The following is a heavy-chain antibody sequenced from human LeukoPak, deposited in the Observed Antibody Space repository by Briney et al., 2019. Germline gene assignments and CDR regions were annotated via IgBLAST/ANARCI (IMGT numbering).Heavy chain of an antibody. CDR2: ISTSGDTT. J-gene: IGHJ4*02. D-gene: IGHD5-12*01. Sequence: GGSLRLSCAASGFTFSSYAVSWVRQAPGKGLEWVSSISTSGDTTYYADSVKGRFTISRDNSKNTLFLQINNVRADDTAVYYCANLGGTMTALLRFWGQGTLVTVSS. CDR3: ANLGGTMTALLRF. V-gene: IGHV3-23*01. CDR1: GFTFSSYA.